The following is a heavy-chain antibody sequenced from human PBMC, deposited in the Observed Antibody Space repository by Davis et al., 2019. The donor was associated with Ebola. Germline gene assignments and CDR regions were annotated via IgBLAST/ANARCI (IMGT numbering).Heavy chain of an antibody. D-gene: IGHD2-2*01. J-gene: IGHJ3*02. Sequence: GESLKISCAASGFTFSSYAMHWVRQAPGKGLEWVAVISYDGSNKYYADSVKGRFTISRDNSKNTLYLQMNSLRAEDTAVYYCAKGGTSQDAFDIWGQGTMVTVSS. V-gene: IGHV3-30-3*01. CDR1: GFTFSSYA. CDR3: AKGGTSQDAFDI. CDR2: ISYDGSNK.